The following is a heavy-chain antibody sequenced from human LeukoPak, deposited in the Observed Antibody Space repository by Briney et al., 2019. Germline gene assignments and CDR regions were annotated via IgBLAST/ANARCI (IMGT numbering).Heavy chain of an antibody. Sequence: PGGSLRLSCAASGFTFSNYAMSWARQAPGKGLEWVSAISGSGSSTYYADSVKGRFTVSRDNSKNTLYLQMNSLRAEDTAVYYCAKDGWPAAIPLPLTDWGQGTLVTVSS. D-gene: IGHD2-2*01. CDR3: AKDGWPAAIPLPLTD. V-gene: IGHV3-23*01. CDR1: GFTFSNYA. J-gene: IGHJ4*02. CDR2: ISGSGSST.